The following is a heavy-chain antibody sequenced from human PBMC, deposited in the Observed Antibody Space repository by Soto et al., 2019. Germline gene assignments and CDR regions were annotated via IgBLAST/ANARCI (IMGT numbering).Heavy chain of an antibody. J-gene: IGHJ6*02. CDR1: GFTFSSYS. CDR3: ARDPQDVGRDCYVRYYYYGMDV. V-gene: IGHV3-21*01. Sequence: EVQLVESGGGLVKPGGSLRLSCAASGFTFSSYSMNWVRQAPGKGLEWVSSISSSSSYIYYADSVKGRFTISRDNAKNSLYLQMNSLRGEDTAVYYCARDPQDVGRDCYVRYYYYGMDVWGQGTTVTVSS. D-gene: IGHD2-21*01. CDR2: ISSSSSYI.